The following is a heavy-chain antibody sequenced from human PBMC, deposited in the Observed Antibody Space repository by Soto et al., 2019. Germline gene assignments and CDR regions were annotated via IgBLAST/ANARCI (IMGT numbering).Heavy chain of an antibody. Sequence: EVQLVESGGGLVQPGGSLRLSCAASGFTFSTYWMHWVRQTPGKGLVWVSRIDAAGSLTTYADSVKGRFTISRDNAKNRLYLQMNSVRAEDTDVYYFARDHTMADPTPFDYCCQGILVTVSS. D-gene: IGHD6-19*01. CDR1: GFTFSTYW. CDR2: IDAAGSLT. CDR3: ARDHTMADPTPFDY. J-gene: IGHJ4*02. V-gene: IGHV3-74*01.